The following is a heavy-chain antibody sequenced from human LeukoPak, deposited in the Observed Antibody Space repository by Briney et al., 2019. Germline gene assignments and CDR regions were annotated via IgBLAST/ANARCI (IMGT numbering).Heavy chain of an antibody. V-gene: IGHV1-18*01. J-gene: IGHJ4*02. Sequence: GASVKVSCKASGYTFTSYRISWVGQAPGQGLEWMGWISAYNGNTNYAQKLQGRVTMTTDTSTSTAYVELRSLRSDDTAVYYCARHSSGWYREFDYWGQGTLVTVSS. CDR3: ARHSSGWYREFDY. CDR2: ISAYNGNT. D-gene: IGHD6-19*01. CDR1: GYTFTSYR.